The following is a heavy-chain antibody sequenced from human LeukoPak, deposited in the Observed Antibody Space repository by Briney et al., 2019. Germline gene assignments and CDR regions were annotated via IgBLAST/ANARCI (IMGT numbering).Heavy chain of an antibody. CDR2: ISNSGSTI. Sequence: GGALRLSCAASGFTFSDYYMSWIRQAPGKGLEWVSYISNSGSTIYYADSVKGRFTISRDNAKNSLYLQMNSLRGEDTAVYYCARDRRGLWDKIDYWGQGTLVTVSS. D-gene: IGHD1-26*01. CDR1: GFTFSDYY. J-gene: IGHJ4*02. V-gene: IGHV3-11*04. CDR3: ARDRRGLWDKIDY.